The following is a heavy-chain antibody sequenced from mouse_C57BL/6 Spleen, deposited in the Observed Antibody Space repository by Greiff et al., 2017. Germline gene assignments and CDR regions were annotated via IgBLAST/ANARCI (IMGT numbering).Heavy chain of an antibody. V-gene: IGHV3-6*01. CDR1: GYSITSGYY. CDR3: AGELEDYAIDY. J-gene: IGHJ4*01. CDR2: ISYDGSN. Sequence: DVQLQESGPGLVKPSQSLSLTCSVTGYSITSGYYWNWIRQFPGNKLEWMGYISYDGSNNYNPSLKNRNSITRDTSKNPFCLKLDSVTTEDTATYYCAGELEDYAIDYWGQGTSGTVSS.